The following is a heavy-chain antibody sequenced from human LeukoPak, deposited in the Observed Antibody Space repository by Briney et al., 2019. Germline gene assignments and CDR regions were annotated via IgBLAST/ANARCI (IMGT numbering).Heavy chain of an antibody. D-gene: IGHD1-26*01. CDR3: ARGGELNFDY. J-gene: IGHJ4*02. CDR2: IYHSGST. CDR1: GGSISSGGYS. Sequence: SQTLSLTCAVSGGSISSGGYSWSWIRQPPGKGLEWIGYIYHSGSTYYNPSLKSRVTISVDRSKNQFSLKLSSVTAADTAVYYCARGGELNFDYWGQGTLVTVSS. V-gene: IGHV4-30-2*01.